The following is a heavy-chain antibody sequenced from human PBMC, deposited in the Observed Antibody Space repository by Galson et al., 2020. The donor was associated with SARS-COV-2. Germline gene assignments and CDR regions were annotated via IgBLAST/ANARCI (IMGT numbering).Heavy chain of an antibody. CDR2: INPNSGGT. D-gene: IGHD3-16*02. CDR1: GYTFTGYY. J-gene: IGHJ5*02. V-gene: IGHV1-2*04. Sequence: ASVKVSCKASGYTFTGYYMHWVRQAPGQGLEWMGWINPNSGGTNYAQKFQGWVTMTRDTSISTAYMELSRLRSDDTAVYYCAREGDPFMITFGGVIENNWFDPWGQGTLVTVSS. CDR3: AREGDPFMITFGGVIENNWFDP.